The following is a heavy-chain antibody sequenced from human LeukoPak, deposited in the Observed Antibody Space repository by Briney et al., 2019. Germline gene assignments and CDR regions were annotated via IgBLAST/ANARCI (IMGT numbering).Heavy chain of an antibody. CDR3: ARCTSTSCYHFDY. Sequence: SQTLSLTCTVSGGSISSGSYYRSWIRQPAGKGLEWIGHIYTSGSTNYNPSLKSRVTISIDTSKNQFSLKLSSVTAADTAVYYCARCTSTSCYHFDYWGQGALVTVSS. J-gene: IGHJ4*02. CDR1: GGSISSGSYY. D-gene: IGHD2-2*01. V-gene: IGHV4-61*09. CDR2: IYTSGST.